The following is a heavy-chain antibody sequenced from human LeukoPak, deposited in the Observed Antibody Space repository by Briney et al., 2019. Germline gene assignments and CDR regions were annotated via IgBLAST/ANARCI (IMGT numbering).Heavy chain of an antibody. V-gene: IGHV3-33*01. CDR3: ARGHDYDFWSGLPHYFDY. Sequence: PGRSLRLSCAASGFTFSSYGMHWVRQAPGKGLEWVAVIWYDGSNKYYADSVKGRFTISRDNSKNTLYLQMNSLRAEDTAVYYCARGHDYDFWSGLPHYFDYWGQGTLVTVSS. D-gene: IGHD3-3*01. CDR2: IWYDGSNK. CDR1: GFTFSSYG. J-gene: IGHJ4*02.